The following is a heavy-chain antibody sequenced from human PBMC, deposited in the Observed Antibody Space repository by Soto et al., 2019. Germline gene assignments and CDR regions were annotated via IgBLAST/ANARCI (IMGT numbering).Heavy chain of an antibody. V-gene: IGHV3-33*08. D-gene: IGHD2-8*02. Sequence: GGSLRLSCAASGFTFSTYGMHWVRQAPGKGLEWVAVIWYDGSNKYYADSVKGRFTISRDNSKNTLYLQMNSLRAEDTAVYYCASQRPNVEMATIPYSGGYGMDVWGQGTTVTVSS. CDR3: ASQRPNVEMATIPYSGGYGMDV. CDR1: GFTFSTYG. CDR2: IWYDGSNK. J-gene: IGHJ6*02.